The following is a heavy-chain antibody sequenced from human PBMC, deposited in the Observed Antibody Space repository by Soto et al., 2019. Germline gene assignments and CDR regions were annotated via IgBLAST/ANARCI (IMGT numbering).Heavy chain of an antibody. V-gene: IGHV3-64*01. CDR2: ISSNGGST. J-gene: IGHJ4*02. Sequence: AAWCTFINFGGRWVSQTQGKGLEYVSAISSNGGSTYYANSVKGRFTISRDNSKNTLYLQMGSLRAEDMAVYYCARVAVGVWEGISYSDYRGQGTLVIVSP. CDR3: ARVAVGVWEGISYSDY. CDR1: WCTFINFG. D-gene: IGHD3-16*01.